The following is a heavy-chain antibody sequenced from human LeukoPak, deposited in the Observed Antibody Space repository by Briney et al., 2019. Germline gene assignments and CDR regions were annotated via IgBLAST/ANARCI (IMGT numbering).Heavy chain of an antibody. Sequence: GRSLRLSCTASGFXFGDYAMSWVRQAPGKGLEWVSVIYGGVNTVYADSVQGRFTISRDNSKNTLFLEMNSLRAEDTAVYYCAKSPKTGFLFDYWGKGTLVTVSS. CDR2: IYGGVNT. D-gene: IGHD1-1*01. CDR3: AKSPKTGFLFDY. V-gene: IGHV3-66*01. J-gene: IGHJ4*02. CDR1: GFXFGDYA.